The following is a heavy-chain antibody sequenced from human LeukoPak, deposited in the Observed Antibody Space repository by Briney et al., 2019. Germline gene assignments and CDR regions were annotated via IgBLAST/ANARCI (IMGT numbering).Heavy chain of an antibody. CDR2: INEDGRET. J-gene: IGHJ4*02. D-gene: IGHD5-12*01. Sequence: QPGGSLRLSCAASGFTFSSYSMNWVRQVPGKGLEFVANINEDGRETYYVDSVKGRFTISRYNAANSLFLQMDRLRVEGTAVYYCARGRGTPDYWGPGTLVSVSS. CDR3: ARGRGTPDY. CDR1: GFTFSSYS. V-gene: IGHV3-7*01.